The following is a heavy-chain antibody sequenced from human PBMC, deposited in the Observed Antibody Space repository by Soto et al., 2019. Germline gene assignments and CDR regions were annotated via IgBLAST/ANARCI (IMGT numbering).Heavy chain of an antibody. CDR1: GGSFSGYY. D-gene: IGHD3-10*01. CDR2: INHSGST. J-gene: IGHJ6*02. Sequence: QVQLQQWGAGLLKPSETLSLTCAVYGGSFSGYYWNWIRQPPGKGLEWIGEINHSGSTNYNPSLKRRATISVDTSKNQFSLKLRSVTAADTAVYYCARVSGIYYYGMDVWGQGTTVTVSS. V-gene: IGHV4-34*01. CDR3: ARVSGIYYYGMDV.